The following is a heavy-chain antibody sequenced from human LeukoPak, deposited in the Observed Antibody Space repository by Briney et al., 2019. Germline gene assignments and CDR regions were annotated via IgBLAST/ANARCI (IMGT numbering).Heavy chain of an antibody. Sequence: PSETLSVTCTVSGGSISGHYWSWIRQPPGKGLEWIGYIHYTGNTNYIPSLKSRVTISVDTSKNQFSLKLTSVTAADTAVYYCARDYYGSGSYYSPYNWFDPWGQGTLVTVSS. CDR2: IHYTGNT. CDR3: ARDYYGSGSYYSPYNWFDP. J-gene: IGHJ5*02. CDR1: GGSISGHY. D-gene: IGHD3-10*01. V-gene: IGHV4-59*11.